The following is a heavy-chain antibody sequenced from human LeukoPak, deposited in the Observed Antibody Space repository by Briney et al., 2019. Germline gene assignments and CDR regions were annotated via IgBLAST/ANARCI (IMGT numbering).Heavy chain of an antibody. CDR2: IYYSGST. CDR3: ARDPVAMSYFDY. J-gene: IGHJ4*02. D-gene: IGHD2-21*01. CDR1: GGSISSYY. V-gene: IGHV4-59*12. Sequence: PSETLSLTCTVSGGSISSYYWSWIRQPPGKGLEWIGYIYYSGSTNYNPSLKSRVTISVDTSKNQLSLKLSSVTAADTAVYYCARDPVAMSYFDYWGQGTLVTVSS.